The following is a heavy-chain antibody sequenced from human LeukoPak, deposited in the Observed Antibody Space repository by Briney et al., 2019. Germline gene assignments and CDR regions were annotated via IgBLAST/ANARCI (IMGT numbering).Heavy chain of an antibody. CDR1: GYSFTSYW. V-gene: IGHV5-51*01. J-gene: IGHJ4*02. CDR3: ARHSGYYDSNSYAGNLDY. D-gene: IGHD3-22*01. Sequence: PGESLKISCKGSGYSFTSYWIGWVRPMPGKGLEWMGIIYPGDSDTRYSPSFQGQVTMSADKSISTAYLQWSSLKASDTAMYYCARHSGYYDSNSYAGNLDYWGQGTLVTVSS. CDR2: IYPGDSDT.